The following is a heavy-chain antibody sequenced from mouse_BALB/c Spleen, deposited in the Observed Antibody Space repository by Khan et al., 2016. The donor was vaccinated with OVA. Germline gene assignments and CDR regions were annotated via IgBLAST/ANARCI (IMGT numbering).Heavy chain of an antibody. CDR3: ARGGSSGPAWFAY. CDR1: GYSITSGYF. Sequence: EVQLQESGPGLVKPSQSLSLTCSVTGYSITSGYFWNWIRQFPGNKLEWMGYIRYDGDSNYNPSLKNRISITRDTPKNHFLLKLNSVTPESTATYDCARGGSSGPAWFAYWGQGTLVTVSA. D-gene: IGHD3-1*01. J-gene: IGHJ3*01. CDR2: IRYDGDS. V-gene: IGHV3-6*02.